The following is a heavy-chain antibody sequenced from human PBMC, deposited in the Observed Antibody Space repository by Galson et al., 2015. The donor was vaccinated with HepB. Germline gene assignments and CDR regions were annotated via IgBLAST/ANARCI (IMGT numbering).Heavy chain of an antibody. V-gene: IGHV3-33*01. CDR1: GFTFSSYG. Sequence: SLRLSCAASGFTFSSYGMHWVRQAPGKGLEWVAVIWYDGSNKYYADSVKGRFTISRDNSKNTLYLQMNSLRAEDTAVYYCAREEIVATSRYGMDVWGQGTTVTVSS. CDR3: AREEIVATSRYGMDV. D-gene: IGHD5-12*01. J-gene: IGHJ6*02. CDR2: IWYDGSNK.